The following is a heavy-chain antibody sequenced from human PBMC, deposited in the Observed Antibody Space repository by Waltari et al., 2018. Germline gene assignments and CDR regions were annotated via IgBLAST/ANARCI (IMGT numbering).Heavy chain of an antibody. J-gene: IGHJ4*02. V-gene: IGHV4-4*02. CDR2: VHRSGRT. CDR3: ARDLGRGLFLDS. D-gene: IGHD2-15*01. Sequence: WSWVRQAPDKGLEWIGQVHRSGRTNYKPSFASRAIVSLDTSMNQFSLRILSATAADTAVYYCARDLGRGLFLDSWGQGTLVTVSP.